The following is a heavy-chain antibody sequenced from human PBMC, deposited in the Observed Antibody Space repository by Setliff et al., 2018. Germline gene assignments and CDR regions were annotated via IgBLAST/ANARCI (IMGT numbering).Heavy chain of an antibody. J-gene: IGHJ4*02. D-gene: IGHD2-8*01. CDR2: VRFDGSYK. Sequence: GESLKISCAASGFVFGTYGMHWVRQAPGKGLDWVASVRFDGSYKVYADSVKGRFTISRDNSENTLFLQMTSLRPEDTGIYYCAKVEKPLIRGSGFDYWGRGTLVTVSS. CDR1: GFVFGTYG. CDR3: AKVEKPLIRGSGFDY. V-gene: IGHV3-30*02.